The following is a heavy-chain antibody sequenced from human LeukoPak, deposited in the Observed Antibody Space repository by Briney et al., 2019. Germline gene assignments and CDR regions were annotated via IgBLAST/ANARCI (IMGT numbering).Heavy chain of an antibody. J-gene: IGHJ6*02. Sequence: GGSLRLSCADSGFTFSSYAMSGVRQAPGEGLGWVSAICGRGGSTYYADSVKGRFTISRENSKNTVYLQKNSLRAEDTDVYYSAKDLSPSSRGSSWHNYYYYGMDVWGQGTTVTVSS. CDR2: ICGRGGST. D-gene: IGHD6-13*01. V-gene: IGHV3-23*01. CDR1: GFTFSSYA. CDR3: AKDLSPSSRGSSWHNYYYYGMDV.